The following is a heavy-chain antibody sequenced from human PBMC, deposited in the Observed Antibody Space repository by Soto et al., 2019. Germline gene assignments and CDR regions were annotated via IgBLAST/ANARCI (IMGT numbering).Heavy chain of an antibody. CDR1: GFTVSSNY. Sequence: EVQLVESGGGLVQPGGSLRLSCAASGFTVSSNYMSWVRQAPGKGLEWVSVIYSGGSTYYADSVKGRFTISRDNSKNTLYLQMNSLRAEDTAVYYCARDPGGSGDYLGQGDADAFDIWGQGTMVTVSS. D-gene: IGHD3-22*01. J-gene: IGHJ3*02. V-gene: IGHV3-66*01. CDR3: ARDPGGSGDYLGQGDADAFDI. CDR2: IYSGGST.